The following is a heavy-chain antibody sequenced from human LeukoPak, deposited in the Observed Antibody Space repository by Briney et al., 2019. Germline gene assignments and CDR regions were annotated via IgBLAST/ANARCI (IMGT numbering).Heavy chain of an antibody. D-gene: IGHD3-22*01. CDR1: GCTFSSYA. J-gene: IGHJ3*02. CDR3: ASNYYDSSGYAGGAFDI. V-gene: IGHV1-69*05. CDR2: IIPIFGTA. Sequence: SVKVSCKASGCTFSSYAISWVRQAPGQGLEWMGGIIPIFGTANYAQKFQGRVTITTDESTSTAYMELSSLRSEDTAVYYCASNYYDSSGYAGGAFDIWGQGTMVTVSS.